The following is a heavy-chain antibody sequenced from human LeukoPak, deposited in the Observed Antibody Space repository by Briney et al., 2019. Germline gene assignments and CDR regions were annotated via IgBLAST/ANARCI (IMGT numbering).Heavy chain of an antibody. D-gene: IGHD3-3*01. CDR2: INPNSGGT. Sequence: ASVKVSCKASGYTFTGYYMHWVRQAPGQGLEWMGWINPNSGGTNYAQKFQGRVTMTTDTSTSTAYMELRSLRSDDTAVYYCARVYDFWSGYYTSYYYYMDVWGKGTTVTVSS. CDR1: GYTFTGYY. V-gene: IGHV1-2*02. CDR3: ARVYDFWSGYYTSYYYYMDV. J-gene: IGHJ6*03.